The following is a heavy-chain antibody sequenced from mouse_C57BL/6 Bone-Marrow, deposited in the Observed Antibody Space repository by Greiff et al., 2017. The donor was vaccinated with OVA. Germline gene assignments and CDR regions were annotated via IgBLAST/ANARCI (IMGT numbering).Heavy chain of an antibody. J-gene: IGHJ4*01. CDR3: TTRGYSYGSSYYYAMDY. Sequence: EVQLQRSGAELVRPGASVKLSCTASGFNIKDDYMHWVKQRPEQGLEWIGWIDPENGDTEYASKFQGKATITADTSSNTAYLQLSSLTSEDTAVYYCTTRGYSYGSSYYYAMDYWGQGTSVTVSS. CDR2: IDPENGDT. D-gene: IGHD1-1*01. V-gene: IGHV14-4*01. CDR1: GFNIKDDY.